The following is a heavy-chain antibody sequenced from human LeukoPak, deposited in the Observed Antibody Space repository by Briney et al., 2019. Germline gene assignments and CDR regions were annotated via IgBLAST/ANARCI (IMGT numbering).Heavy chain of an antibody. Sequence: PSETLSLTCTVSGGSISSYYWSWIRQPPGKGLEWIGYIYYSGSTNYNPSLKSRVTISVDTSKNQFSLKLSSVTAADTAVYYCAGSYDFWSGYPYWGQGTPVTVSS. J-gene: IGHJ4*02. CDR1: GGSISSYY. CDR3: AGSYDFWSGYPY. V-gene: IGHV4-59*01. CDR2: IYYSGST. D-gene: IGHD3-3*01.